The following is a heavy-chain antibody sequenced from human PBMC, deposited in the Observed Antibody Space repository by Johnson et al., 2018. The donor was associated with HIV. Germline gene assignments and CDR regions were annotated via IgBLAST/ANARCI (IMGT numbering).Heavy chain of an antibody. CDR1: GFTFSKYG. J-gene: IGHJ3*02. V-gene: IGHV3-NL1*01. CDR2: IYSGGST. Sequence: QVQLVESGGGVVQPGGSLRLSCVTSGFTFSKYGMHWVRQAPGKGLEWVSVIYSGGSTYYADSVKGRFTISRDNFKNTLYLQMNSLRAEDTALYYCARDFMYAFDIWGQGTMVTVSS. D-gene: IGHD3-10*02. CDR3: ARDFMYAFDI.